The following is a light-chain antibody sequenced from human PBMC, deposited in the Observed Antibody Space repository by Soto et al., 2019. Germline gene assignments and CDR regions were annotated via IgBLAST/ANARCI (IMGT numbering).Light chain of an antibody. V-gene: IGKV3-20*01. CDR3: QQYSSSPMYT. Sequence: EIVLTQSPGTLSLSPGERATLSCRASQSVSSRYLAWYQQQPGQAPRLLIYDASSRATGIPDRFSGSGSGTDFTLTISRLEPEDFAVYYCQQYSSSPMYTFGQGTKLEIK. CDR1: QSVSSRY. J-gene: IGKJ2*01. CDR2: DAS.